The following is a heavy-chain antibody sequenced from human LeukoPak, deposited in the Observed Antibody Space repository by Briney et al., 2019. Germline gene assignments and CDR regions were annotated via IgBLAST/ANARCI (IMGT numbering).Heavy chain of an antibody. CDR2: VNSEGSRT. J-gene: IGHJ1*01. CDR1: GINIRSNW. Sequence: SGGSLRLSCAAPGINIRSNWMHWVRQAPGTGLVWVERVNSEGSRTTYADSVKGRFTIPRDNAKNILYLKMHGLKAEKPAVYYCARDAPTGRTKFEHWGQGTLVTVSS. D-gene: IGHD1-14*01. CDR3: ARDAPTGRTKFEH. V-gene: IGHV3-74*01.